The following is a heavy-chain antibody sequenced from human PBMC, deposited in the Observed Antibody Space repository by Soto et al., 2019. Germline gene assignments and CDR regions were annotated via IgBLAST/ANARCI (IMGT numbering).Heavy chain of an antibody. V-gene: IGHV4-61*01. CDR3: ARTTAVPNTLRSRYFFDY. CDR2: VYYSGTT. CDR1: GGSVSNKTYY. D-gene: IGHD4-17*01. Sequence: SETLYLTTSVSGGSVSNKTYYWSWIRQPPGKRLEWIGYVYYSGTTNYNPSLKSRVTISVDLSKNQFSLRLSSVTTADTALYYCARTTAVPNTLRSRYFFDYWGQGTLVTVSS. J-gene: IGHJ4*02.